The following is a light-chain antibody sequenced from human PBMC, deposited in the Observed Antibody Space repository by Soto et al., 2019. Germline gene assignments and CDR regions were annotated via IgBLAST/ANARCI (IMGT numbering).Light chain of an antibody. CDR3: LVFYDNTWV. Sequence: QAVVTQEPSLTVSPGGTVTLTCASSTGAVTSGFYPNWFQQKPGQAPRALIYSISNRHSWTPARFSGSLLGGKAALTLSGVRHEDEAEYYCLVFYDNTWVFGGGTKLTVL. CDR2: SIS. J-gene: IGLJ3*02. V-gene: IGLV7-43*01. CDR1: TGAVTSGFY.